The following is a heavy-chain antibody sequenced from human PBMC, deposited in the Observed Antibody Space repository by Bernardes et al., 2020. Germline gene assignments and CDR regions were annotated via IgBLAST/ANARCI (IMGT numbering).Heavy chain of an antibody. V-gene: IGHV3-23*01. CDR1: GFTFSTYA. CDR2: ISGSGGST. J-gene: IGHJ4*02. CDR3: ARTPPYCSSTSCYLDY. D-gene: IGHD2-2*01. Sequence: VGSLRLSCAASGFTFSTYAMSWVRQAPGKGLEWVSAISGSGGSTYYADSVKGRFTISRDNSKNTLYLQMNSLRADDTAVYYCARTPPYCSSTSCYLDYWGQGTLVTVSS.